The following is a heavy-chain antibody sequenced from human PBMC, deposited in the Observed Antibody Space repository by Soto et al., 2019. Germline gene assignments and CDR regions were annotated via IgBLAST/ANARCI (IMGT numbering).Heavy chain of an antibody. D-gene: IGHD2-2*01. CDR2: FYYSGST. Sequence: QLQLQESGPGLVKPSETLSLICTVSGGSISSGPYSWGWIRQPPGKGLEWIGTFYYSGSTNCNPSRASRVTISVDTPLNRFSRKVSSVPAAGTAVYYCARLGGYCSSTSCYGYDGMDVWGQGTTVTVSS. CDR3: ARLGGYCSSTSCYGYDGMDV. J-gene: IGHJ6*02. CDR1: GGSISSGPYS. V-gene: IGHV4-39*01.